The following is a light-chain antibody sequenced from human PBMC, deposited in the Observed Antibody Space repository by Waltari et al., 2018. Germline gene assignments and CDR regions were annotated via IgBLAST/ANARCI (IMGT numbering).Light chain of an antibody. CDR1: SSDVGNYNL. V-gene: IGLV2-23*02. CDR3: CSYVGLGIYV. CDR2: EVT. J-gene: IGLJ1*01. Sequence: QSGLTQPASVSGSPGQSITISCTGTSSDVGNYNLVSWYQQYAGQAPKLMVYEVTKRASGFSDRCSGSKSGNTASLTIAGLQSEDEADYYCCSYVGLGIYVFGTGTKVTVL.